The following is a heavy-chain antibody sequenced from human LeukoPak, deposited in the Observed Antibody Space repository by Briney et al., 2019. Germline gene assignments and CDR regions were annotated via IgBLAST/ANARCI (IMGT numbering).Heavy chain of an antibody. CDR2: IYPGDSDT. D-gene: IGHD6-19*01. J-gene: IGHJ4*02. CDR1: GYTFNYYW. Sequence: GESLKISCQASGYTFNYYWIAWVRQVPGKGLEFMGVIYPGDSDTRYRPSFQGQVTISADKSVSTAYLQWSSLKASDSAIYYCAKALGGSGWRFENWGQGTLVTVSP. V-gene: IGHV5-51*01. CDR3: AKALGGSGWRFEN.